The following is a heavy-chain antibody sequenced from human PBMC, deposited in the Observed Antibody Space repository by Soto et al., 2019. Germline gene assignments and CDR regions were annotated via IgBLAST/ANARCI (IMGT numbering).Heavy chain of an antibody. CDR2: INQSGST. Sequence: QVQLQQWGAGLLKPSETLSLTCAVYGGSFSGYYWSWIRQPPGKGLEWIGEINQSGSTNYNPSLKIRDNISVETSQIQFAPTLPTATAQDTALYDWARAESSGWSPFDCWGQGNLVTVSS. J-gene: IGHJ4*02. D-gene: IGHD6-13*01. V-gene: IGHV4-34*01. CDR1: GGSFSGYY. CDR3: ARAESSGWSPFDC.